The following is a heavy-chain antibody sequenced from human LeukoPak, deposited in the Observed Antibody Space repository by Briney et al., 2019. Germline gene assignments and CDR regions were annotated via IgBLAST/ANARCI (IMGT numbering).Heavy chain of an antibody. CDR1: GYTFTSYG. D-gene: IGHD2-2*01. CDR3: ARDHIVVVPAARGDY. J-gene: IGHJ4*02. V-gene: IGHV1-18*01. CDR2: ISAYNGNT. Sequence: ASVKVSCKASGYTFTSYGISWVRQAPGQGLEWMGWISAYNGNTNYAQKLQGRVTMTTDTSTSTAYMGLRSLRSDDTAVYYCARDHIVVVPAARGDYWGQGTLVTVSS.